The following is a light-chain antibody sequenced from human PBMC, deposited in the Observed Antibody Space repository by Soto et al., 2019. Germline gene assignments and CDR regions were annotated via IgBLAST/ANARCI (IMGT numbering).Light chain of an antibody. CDR1: QSVSRN. CDR2: DAS. Sequence: EVLITQYPATLSVSPGERATLSWGASQSVSRNVAWYQQKPGKAPRLLIYDASTRATGIPARLSGSGSGTDFTLTISSLEPEDFAVYYCQQHSNWPLTFGGGTKVDIK. V-gene: IGKV3-11*01. CDR3: QQHSNWPLT. J-gene: IGKJ4*01.